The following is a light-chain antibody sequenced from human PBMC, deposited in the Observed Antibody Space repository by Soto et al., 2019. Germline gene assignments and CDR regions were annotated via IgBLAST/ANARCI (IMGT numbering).Light chain of an antibody. J-gene: IGKJ2*03. Sequence: DIPMTQSPSSLSASVGNRVTITCRASQRISSYLNWYQQKPGKAPKLLIYAASSLQSGVPSRFSGSGSGTDFTLTISSLQPEDFATYYCQQTYSTPFSFGQGTNLEIK. V-gene: IGKV1-39*01. CDR1: QRISSY. CDR2: AAS. CDR3: QQTYSTPFS.